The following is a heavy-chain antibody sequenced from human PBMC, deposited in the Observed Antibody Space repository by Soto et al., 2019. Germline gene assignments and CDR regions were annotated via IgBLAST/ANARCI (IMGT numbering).Heavy chain of an antibody. Sequence: QVQLQESGPGLVKPSQTLSLTCTVSGGSISSGGYYWSWIRQHPGQGLEWIGYLYYSGSTYYTPSLKRRVTISVDTSKNPFSLKLSSVTAADTAVYYCARADTAMGRDYYYYGGMDVWGQGTTVTVSS. J-gene: IGHJ6*02. CDR1: GGSISSGGYY. CDR3: ARADTAMGRDYYYYGGMDV. D-gene: IGHD5-18*01. V-gene: IGHV4-31*03. CDR2: LYYSGST.